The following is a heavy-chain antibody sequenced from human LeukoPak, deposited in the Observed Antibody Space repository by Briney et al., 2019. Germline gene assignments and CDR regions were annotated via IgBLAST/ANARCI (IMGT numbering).Heavy chain of an antibody. CDR2: ISYDGSNK. CDR3: AKGGYDSSYVYNWFDP. J-gene: IGHJ5*02. D-gene: IGHD3-22*01. CDR1: GFTFSSHA. Sequence: GGSLRLSCAASGFTFSSHAMHWVRQAPGKGLEWVAVISYDGSNKYYADSVKGRFTISRDNSKNTLYLQMNSLRAEDTAVYYCAKGGYDSSYVYNWFDPWGQGTLVTVSS. V-gene: IGHV3-30*04.